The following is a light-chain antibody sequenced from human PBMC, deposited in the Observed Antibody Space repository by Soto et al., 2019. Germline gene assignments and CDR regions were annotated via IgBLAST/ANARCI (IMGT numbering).Light chain of an antibody. V-gene: IGKV3-20*01. CDR3: HQYGRLPRT. J-gene: IGKJ1*01. CDR1: QSLAGNY. CDR2: GAS. Sequence: DIVLTQSPGTLSLSPGETATLSCRASQSLAGNYLAWYQQKPGQAPRLLISGASSRATGIPDRFSGSGSGTDFTLTISGLEPEDSALYYCHQYGRLPRTFGQGTQLEVK.